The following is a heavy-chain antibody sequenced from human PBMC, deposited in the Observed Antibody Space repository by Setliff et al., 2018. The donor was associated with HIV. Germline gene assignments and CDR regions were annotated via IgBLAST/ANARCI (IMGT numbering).Heavy chain of an antibody. D-gene: IGHD4-17*01. V-gene: IGHV4-59*02. CDR2: IYYTGST. CDR3: ARDPPGYGDSNDY. Sequence: SETLSLTCNVSSGSVNNYWWTWIRQPPGKGLEWIGYIYYTGSTNYNPSLKSRLTISVDTSKNQFSLKLRSVTAADTAVYYCARDPPGYGDSNDYWGQGTLVTVSS. CDR1: SGSVNNYW. J-gene: IGHJ4*02.